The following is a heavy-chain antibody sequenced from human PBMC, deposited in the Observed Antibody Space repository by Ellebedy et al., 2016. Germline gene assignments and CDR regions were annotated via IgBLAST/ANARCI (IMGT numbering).Heavy chain of an antibody. V-gene: IGHV2-70*01. CDR1: GFSLSTSGMC. J-gene: IGHJ4*02. CDR2: IDWDDDK. CDR3: ARARHDYGDYDFDY. D-gene: IGHD4-17*01. Sequence: SGPTLVXPTQTLTLTCTFSGFSLSTSGMCVSWIRQPPGKALEWLALIDWDDDKYYSTSLKTRLTISKDTSKNQVVLTMTNMDPVDTATYYCARARHDYGDYDFDYWGQGTLVTVSS.